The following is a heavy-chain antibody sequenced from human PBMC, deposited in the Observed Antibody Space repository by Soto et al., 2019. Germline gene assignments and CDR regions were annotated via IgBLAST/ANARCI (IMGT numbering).Heavy chain of an antibody. D-gene: IGHD1-26*01. CDR3: VRGDVGVGIDY. CDR1: GFTFSNYW. Sequence: EVQLVESGGGLVQPGGSLRLSCAASGFTFSNYWMHWVRQVPGKGLVWVSHIDSDGNHTTYADSVKGRFTISRDNAKNTVYLQMNSLRAEDTAVYYCVRGDVGVGIDYWGLGTLVTVSS. V-gene: IGHV3-74*01. CDR2: IDSDGNHT. J-gene: IGHJ4*02.